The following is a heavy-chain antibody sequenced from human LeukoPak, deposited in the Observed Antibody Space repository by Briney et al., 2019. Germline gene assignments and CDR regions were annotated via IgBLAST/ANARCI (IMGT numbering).Heavy chain of an antibody. J-gene: IGHJ4*02. CDR1: GFTFSSYA. CDR3: AKALYCSGGSCYAPYFDY. V-gene: IGHV3-23*01. CDR2: ISGSGGST. Sequence: EGSLRLSCAASGFTFSSYAMSWVRQAPGKGLEWVSAISGSGGSTYYADSVKGQFTISRDNSKNTLYLQMNSMRAEDTAVYYCAKALYCSGGSCYAPYFDYWGQGTLVTVSS. D-gene: IGHD2-15*01.